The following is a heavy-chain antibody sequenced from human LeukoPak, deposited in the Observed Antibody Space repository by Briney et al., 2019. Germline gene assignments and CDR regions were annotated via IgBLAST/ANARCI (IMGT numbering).Heavy chain of an antibody. J-gene: IGHJ4*02. V-gene: IGHV1-18*01. CDR3: ARATQSMITFGGVIVNDY. CDR2: ISAYNGNT. CDR1: GYTFTSYG. D-gene: IGHD3-16*02. Sequence: ASVKVSCKASGYTFTSYGISWVRQAPGQGLEWMGWISAYNGNTNYAQKLQGRVTMTTDTSTSTAYMELRSLRSDDTAVYYCARATQSMITFGGVIVNDYWGQGTLVTVSS.